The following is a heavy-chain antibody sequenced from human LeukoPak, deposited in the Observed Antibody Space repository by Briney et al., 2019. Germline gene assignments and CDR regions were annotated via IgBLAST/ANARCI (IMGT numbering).Heavy chain of an antibody. CDR3: VRGIDTTGYFNY. CDR1: GYTFSTYP. V-gene: IGHV7-4-1*02. J-gene: IGHJ4*02. D-gene: IGHD3-22*01. CDR2: ISTNTGSP. Sequence: ASVNVSCTASGYTFSTYPMNWVRQAPGQGLEWMGWISTNTGSPTYAQGLTGRFVFSLDTSVSTAFLQINSLKAEDTALYYCVRGIDTTGYFNYWGQGTLVTVSS.